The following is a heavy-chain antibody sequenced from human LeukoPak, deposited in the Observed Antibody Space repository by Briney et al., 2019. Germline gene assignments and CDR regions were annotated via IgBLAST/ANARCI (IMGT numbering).Heavy chain of an antibody. CDR1: GDSVSSNSAA. V-gene: IGHV6-1*01. CDR3: ARESIAAAGTDEYFQH. D-gene: IGHD6-13*01. Sequence: SQTLSLTCAISGDSVSSNSAAWNWIRQSPSRGLEWLGRTYYRSKWYNDYAVSVKSRITINPDTSKNQYSLQLNSVTPEDTAVYYCARESIAAAGTDEYFQHWGQGTLVTVSS. CDR2: TYYRSKWYN. J-gene: IGHJ1*01.